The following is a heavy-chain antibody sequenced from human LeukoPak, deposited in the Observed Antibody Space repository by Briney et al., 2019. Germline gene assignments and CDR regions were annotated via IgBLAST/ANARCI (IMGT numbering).Heavy chain of an antibody. D-gene: IGHD6-19*01. Sequence: ASVQVSCKASGYTFTSYGISWVRQAPGQGLEWMGWISAYNGNTNYAQKLQGGVTMTTDTSTSTAYMELRSLRSDDTAVYYCARDRGSVAGTKLDYWGQGTLVTVSS. CDR3: ARDRGSVAGTKLDY. J-gene: IGHJ4*02. CDR1: GYTFTSYG. CDR2: ISAYNGNT. V-gene: IGHV1-18*01.